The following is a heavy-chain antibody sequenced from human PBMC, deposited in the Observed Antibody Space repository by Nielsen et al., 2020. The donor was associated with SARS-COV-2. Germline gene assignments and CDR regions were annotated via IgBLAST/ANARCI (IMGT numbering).Heavy chain of an antibody. CDR1: GFTFSSLW. CDR3: ARDWSRAFDV. CDR2: IKPDGSEK. V-gene: IGHV3-7*01. J-gene: IGHJ3*01. Sequence: GESLKISCAASGFTFSSLWMSWARQVPGKGLEWVADIKPDGSEKVYVDSVKGRFTISRDNAKNSMSLQMNSLRVEDTAVYYCARDWSRAFDVWGQGTMVTVSS.